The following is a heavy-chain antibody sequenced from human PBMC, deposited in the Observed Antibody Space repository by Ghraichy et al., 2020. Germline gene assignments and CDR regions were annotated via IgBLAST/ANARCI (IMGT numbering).Heavy chain of an antibody. Sequence: LSLTCAASGFTFSSYGMTWVRQAPGKGLEWLAVLSYDGSNEYYADSVRGRFTISRDNSKNTLYLQMNSLRPEDTAVYYCAKGFYYGDYRKGAYAFDIWGQGTMVTVSS. CDR2: LSYDGSNE. J-gene: IGHJ3*02. D-gene: IGHD4-17*01. V-gene: IGHV3-30*18. CDR1: GFTFSSYG. CDR3: AKGFYYGDYRKGAYAFDI.